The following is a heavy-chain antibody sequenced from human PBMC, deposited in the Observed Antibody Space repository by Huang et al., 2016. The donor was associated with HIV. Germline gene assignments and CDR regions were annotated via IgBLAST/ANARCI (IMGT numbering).Heavy chain of an antibody. CDR2: KRKNGSKR. Sequence: VQLMESGGGVVQPGGSLRLSCAVSGFLLSNYGMHWARQAPGKGLGGVAIKRKNGSKRCYADAVKGRVTFGRDNTNNTLFLQMRSLSAEDTAVYYCVRGDYYDSNGYHPGYFDYWGQGTRVTVSS. D-gene: IGHD3-22*01. V-gene: IGHV3-30*02. CDR1: GFLLSNYG. CDR3: VRGDYYDSNGYHPGYFDY. J-gene: IGHJ4*02.